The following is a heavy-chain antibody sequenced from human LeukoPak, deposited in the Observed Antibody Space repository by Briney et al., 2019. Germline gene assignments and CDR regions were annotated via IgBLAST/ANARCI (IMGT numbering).Heavy chain of an antibody. J-gene: IGHJ4*02. CDR1: GYTFTGYY. V-gene: IGHV1-8*02. D-gene: IGHD3-22*01. CDR3: ARFPSYYYYDSSGYLDY. Sequence: GASVKVSCKASGYTFTGYYMHWVRQATGQGLEWMGWTNPNSGNTGYAQKFQGRVTMARNTSISTAYMELSSLRSEDTAVYYCARFPSYYYYDSSGYLDYWGQGTLVTVSS. CDR2: TNPNSGNT.